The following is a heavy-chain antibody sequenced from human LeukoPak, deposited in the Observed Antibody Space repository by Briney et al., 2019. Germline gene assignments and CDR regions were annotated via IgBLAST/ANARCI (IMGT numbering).Heavy chain of an antibody. Sequence: ASVKVSCKASGYTFTRYGISWVRQAPGQGLEWMGWISGYNGNTNYAEKLQGRVTMTTDTSTSTVYMELRSLRSDDTAVCYCARDSLYYGSGSYLGFDPWGQGTLVTVSS. CDR3: ARDSLYYGSGSYLGFDP. CDR1: GYTFTRYG. CDR2: ISGYNGNT. V-gene: IGHV1-18*01. D-gene: IGHD3-10*01. J-gene: IGHJ5*02.